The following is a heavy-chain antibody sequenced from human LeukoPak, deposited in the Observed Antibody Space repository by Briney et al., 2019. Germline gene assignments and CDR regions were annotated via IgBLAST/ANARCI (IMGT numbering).Heavy chain of an antibody. V-gene: IGHV4-4*07. CDR3: ARDGSGSYYSNWFDP. CDR2: IYTSGST. Sequence: KTSETLSLTCTVSGGSISSYYWSWIRQPAGKGLEWIGRIYTSGSTNYNPSLKSRVTMSVDTSKNQFSLKLSSVTAADTAVYYCARDGSGSYYSNWFDPWGQGTLVTVSS. CDR1: GGSISSYY. D-gene: IGHD1-26*01. J-gene: IGHJ5*02.